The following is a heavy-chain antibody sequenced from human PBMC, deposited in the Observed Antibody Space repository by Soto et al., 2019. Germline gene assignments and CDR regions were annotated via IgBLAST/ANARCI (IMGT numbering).Heavy chain of an antibody. CDR3: AKESITMVHQDY. Sequence: QVQLVESGGGVVQPGRSLRLSCAASGFTFSSYGMHWVRQAPGKGLEWVAVISYDGSNKYYADSVKGRFTIYRDNSKNTLYLQMNSLRAEDTAVYYCAKESITMVHQDYWGQGTLVTVSS. V-gene: IGHV3-30*18. CDR2: ISYDGSNK. J-gene: IGHJ4*02. D-gene: IGHD3-10*01. CDR1: GFTFSSYG.